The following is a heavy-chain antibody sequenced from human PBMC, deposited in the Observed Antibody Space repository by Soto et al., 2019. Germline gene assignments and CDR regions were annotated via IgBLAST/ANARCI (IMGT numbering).Heavy chain of an antibody. CDR3: ATIHYDVLTGWGGMDV. V-gene: IGHV4-59*08. CDR2: IFYSGNTSGRT. CDR1: GGSISSHS. Sequence: QVQLQESGPGLVKPSETLSLTCSVSGGSISSHSWTWIRQPPGKGLEWIGYIFYSGNTSGRTNYNPSLKSRVTISLDTPKNQFSLKLSSVTAADTALYYCATIHYDVLTGWGGMDVWGQGTTVTVSS. J-gene: IGHJ6*02. D-gene: IGHD3-9*01.